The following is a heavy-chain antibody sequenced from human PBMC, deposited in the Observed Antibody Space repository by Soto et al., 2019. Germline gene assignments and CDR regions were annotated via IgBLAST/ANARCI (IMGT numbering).Heavy chain of an antibody. D-gene: IGHD5-12*01. CDR1: GGTFSSYT. CDR2: IIPILGIA. CDR3: ARDKYSGYDLSRFDY. J-gene: IGHJ4*02. V-gene: IGHV1-69*04. Sequence: SVKVSCKASGGTFSSYTISWVRRAPGQGLEWMGRIIPILGIANYAQKFQGRVTITADKSTSTAYMELSSLRSEDAAVYYCARDKYSGYDLSRFDYWGQGTLVTVSS.